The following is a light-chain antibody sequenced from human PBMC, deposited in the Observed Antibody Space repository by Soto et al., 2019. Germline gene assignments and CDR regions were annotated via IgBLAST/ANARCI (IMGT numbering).Light chain of an antibody. J-gene: IGKJ5*01. CDR3: QQRSNWLIT. CDR1: PSVNSY. CDR2: NAS. Sequence: EIVLAQSPATLSLSPGERATLSCKTSPSVNSYLAWYQQKPGQAPRLLIYNASQRATGIPARFSGSGSGTDFTPTISSLEPEDFAVYYYQQRSNWLITFGQGTRLEIK. V-gene: IGKV3-11*01.